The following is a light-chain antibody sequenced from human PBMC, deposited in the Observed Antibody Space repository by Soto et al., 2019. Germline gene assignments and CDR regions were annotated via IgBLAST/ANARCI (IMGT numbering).Light chain of an antibody. CDR1: ISNIGSNS. Sequence: QSVLTQPPSASGTPGQGVTISCSGSISNIGSNSVNWYQQLPGMAPKLLIYSNNKWPSGVPDRFSGSKSGTSASLAISGLQSEDEADYYCGTWDDNLNGVVFGGGTKLTVL. CDR3: GTWDDNLNGVV. V-gene: IGLV1-44*01. J-gene: IGLJ2*01. CDR2: SNN.